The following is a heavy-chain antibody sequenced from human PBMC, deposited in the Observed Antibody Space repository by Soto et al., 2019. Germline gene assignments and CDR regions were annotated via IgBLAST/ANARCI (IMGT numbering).Heavy chain of an antibody. D-gene: IGHD4-4*01. CDR1: GFTFEDYA. V-gene: IGHV3-9*01. Sequence: GGSLRLSCAASGFTFEDYAMHWVRQGPGKGLEWVAGISWKSGSIGYADSVRGRFTISRDNAKNSLYLQMNSLRPEDTALYYCAKDKVYSNYQYYFASWGQGTLVTVSS. J-gene: IGHJ4*02. CDR2: ISWKSGSI. CDR3: AKDKVYSNYQYYFAS.